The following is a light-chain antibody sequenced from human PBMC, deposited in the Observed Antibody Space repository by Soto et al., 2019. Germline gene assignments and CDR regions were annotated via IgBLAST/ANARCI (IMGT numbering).Light chain of an antibody. Sequence: EILLPQSPGTLSPSLAERTTLSCRASQSVRSNYLAWYQQKPGQAPRLLIYGASSRATGIPDRFSGSGSGTDFTLTISRLEPEDFAVYHWQQYVNSATFGQGTRLEIK. V-gene: IGKV3-20*01. CDR1: QSVRSNY. CDR2: GAS. CDR3: QQYVNSAT. J-gene: IGKJ5*01.